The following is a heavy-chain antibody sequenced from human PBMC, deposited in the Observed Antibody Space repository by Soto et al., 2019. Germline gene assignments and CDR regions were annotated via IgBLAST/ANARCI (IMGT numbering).Heavy chain of an antibody. CDR2: IYHTGST. V-gene: IGHV4-61*08. J-gene: IGHJ3*02. CDR1: GDSISSVGFS. CDR3: ARVAGLRDGYAMSASDI. D-gene: IGHD5-12*01. Sequence: PSETLSLTCAVSGDSISSVGFSWSWIRQPPGKGLEWIGYIYHTGSTRYNPSLKSRVTISVDTSKNQFSLRLTSVTAADTAVYYCARVAGLRDGYAMSASDIWGQGTMVT.